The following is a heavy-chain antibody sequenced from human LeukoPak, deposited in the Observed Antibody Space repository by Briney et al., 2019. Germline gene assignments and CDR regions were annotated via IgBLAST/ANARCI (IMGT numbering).Heavy chain of an antibody. CDR2: INHSGST. D-gene: IGHD3-10*01. CDR1: GGSFSGYY. CDR3: ARRTARITMVRGVLDY. J-gene: IGHJ4*02. V-gene: IGHV4-34*01. Sequence: PSETLSLTCAVYGGSFSGYYWSWIRQPPGKGLEWIGEINHSGSTNYNPSLKSRVTISVDTSKNQFSLKLSSVTAADTAVYYCARRTARITMVRGVLDYWGQGTLVTVSS.